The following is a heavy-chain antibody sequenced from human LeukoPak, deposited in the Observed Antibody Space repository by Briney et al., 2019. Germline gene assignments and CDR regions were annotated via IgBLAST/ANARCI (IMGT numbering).Heavy chain of an antibody. CDR3: ARSRDSSSWYLDY. CDR2: INHSGST. Sequence: NPSETLSLTCAVYGGSFSGYYWSWIRQPPGKGLEWIGEINHSGSTNYNPSLKSRVTISVDTSKNQFSLKLSSVTAADTAVYYCARSRDSSSWYLDYWGQGTLVTVSS. J-gene: IGHJ4*02. CDR1: GGSFSGYY. D-gene: IGHD6-13*01. V-gene: IGHV4-34*01.